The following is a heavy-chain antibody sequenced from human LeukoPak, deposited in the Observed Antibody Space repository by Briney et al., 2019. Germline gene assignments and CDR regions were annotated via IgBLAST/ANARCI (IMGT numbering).Heavy chain of an antibody. V-gene: IGHV3-30*18. CDR1: GFTFSSYG. Sequence: GRSLRLSCAASGFTFSSYGMHWVRQAPGKGLEWVAVISYDGSNKYYADSVKGRFTISRDNSKNTLYLQMNSLRAEDTAVYYCANPCSGSYCFGYWGQGTLVTVSS. CDR2: ISYDGSNK. CDR3: ANPCSGSYCFGY. D-gene: IGHD1-26*01. J-gene: IGHJ4*02.